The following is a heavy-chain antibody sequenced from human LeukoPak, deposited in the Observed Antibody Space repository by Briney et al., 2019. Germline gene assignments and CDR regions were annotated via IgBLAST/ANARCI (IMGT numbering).Heavy chain of an antibody. J-gene: IGHJ5*02. V-gene: IGHV1-2*02. Sequence: ASVKVSCKASGYTFTGYYMHWVRQAPGQGLEWMGWINPNSGGINYAQKFQGRVTMTRDTSISTAYMELSRLRSDDTAVYYCARDEGNDYGDYRWFDPWGQGTLVTVSS. CDR2: INPNSGGI. CDR1: GYTFTGYY. D-gene: IGHD4-17*01. CDR3: ARDEGNDYGDYRWFDP.